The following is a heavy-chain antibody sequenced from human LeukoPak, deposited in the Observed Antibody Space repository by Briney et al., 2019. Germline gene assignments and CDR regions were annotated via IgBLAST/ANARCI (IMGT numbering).Heavy chain of an antibody. CDR3: ARGPIYLWLYYGMDV. V-gene: IGHV1-69*01. D-gene: IGHD5-18*01. Sequence: ASVKVSCKASGGTFSSYAISWVRQAPGQGLEWMGGIIPIFGTANYAQKFQGRVTITADESTSTAYMELSSLETEDTAVYFCARGPIYLWLYYGMDVWGQGTTVTVSS. J-gene: IGHJ6*02. CDR1: GGTFSSYA. CDR2: IIPIFGTA.